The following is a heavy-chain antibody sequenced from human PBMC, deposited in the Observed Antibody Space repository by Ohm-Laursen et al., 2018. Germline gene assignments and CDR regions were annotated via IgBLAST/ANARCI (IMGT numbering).Heavy chain of an antibody. D-gene: IGHD4-17*01. J-gene: IGHJ4*02. CDR2: ISSSSSTI. V-gene: IGHV3-48*01. CDR1: GFTMRNYW. CDR3: ARDDYGDLVDY. Sequence: SLRLSCAASGFTMRNYWMSWVRQAPGKGLEWVSYISSSSSTIYYADSVKGRFTISRDNAKNSLYLQMNSLRAEDTAVYYCARDDYGDLVDYWGQGTLVSVSS.